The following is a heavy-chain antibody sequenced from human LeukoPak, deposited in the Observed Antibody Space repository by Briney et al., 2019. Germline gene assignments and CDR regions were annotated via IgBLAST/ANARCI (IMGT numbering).Heavy chain of an antibody. D-gene: IGHD3-22*01. Sequence: ASVKVSCKASGYTFKNYPMHWVRQAPGQRLEWMGWMNVANGNTKYSEKFQNRVTISRDTPASTAHLELSSLTSEDTAIYYCARVAIAMIVVTYFDYWGQGTLVTVSS. CDR2: MNVANGNT. CDR1: GYTFKNYP. CDR3: ARVAIAMIVVTYFDY. J-gene: IGHJ4*02. V-gene: IGHV1-3*01.